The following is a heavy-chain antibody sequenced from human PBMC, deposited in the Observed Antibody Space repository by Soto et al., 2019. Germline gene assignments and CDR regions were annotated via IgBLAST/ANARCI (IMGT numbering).Heavy chain of an antibody. V-gene: IGHV1-46*02. CDR3: ARLYSGSRLDY. D-gene: IGHD1-26*01. Sequence: QVQLVQSGAEVKKPGASVKVSCKASGYTFNTYNMYWVRQAPGQGLEWMGVINPSIGSTNYAQKFHGRVIMTRDTSTRTVYMELSTLRSDDTAVYYCARLYSGSRLDYWGQGTLVTVSS. CDR2: INPSIGST. CDR1: GYTFNTYN. J-gene: IGHJ4*02.